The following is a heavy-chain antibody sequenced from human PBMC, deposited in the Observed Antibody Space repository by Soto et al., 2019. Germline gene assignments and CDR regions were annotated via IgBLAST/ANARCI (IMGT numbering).Heavy chain of an antibody. CDR2: IYRSGNT. CDR1: GYSISSGYY. CDR3: ARAYYYEVAGWFDP. D-gene: IGHD3-22*01. Sequence: SETLSLTCAVSGYSISSGYYWGWIRQPPGKGLEWIGSIYRSGNTYYNPSLKSRVTISVDTSKNQFSLKLSSVTAADTAVYSCARAYYYEVAGWFDPWGPGTLVTVS. V-gene: IGHV4-38-2*01. J-gene: IGHJ5*02.